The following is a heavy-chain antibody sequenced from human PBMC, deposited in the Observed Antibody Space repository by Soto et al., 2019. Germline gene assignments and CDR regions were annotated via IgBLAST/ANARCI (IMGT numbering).Heavy chain of an antibody. CDR2: INHSGST. J-gene: IGHJ5*02. V-gene: IGHV4-34*01. D-gene: IGHD2-15*01. Sequence: QVQLQQWGAGLLKPSETLSLTCAVYGGSFSGYYWSWIRQPPGKGLEWIGEINHSGSTNYNPSLKRRVTISVDTSKNQFSLKLSSVTAADTAVYYCAREVEVVVVAATPYWFDPWGQGTLVTVSS. CDR3: AREVEVVVVAATPYWFDP. CDR1: GGSFSGYY.